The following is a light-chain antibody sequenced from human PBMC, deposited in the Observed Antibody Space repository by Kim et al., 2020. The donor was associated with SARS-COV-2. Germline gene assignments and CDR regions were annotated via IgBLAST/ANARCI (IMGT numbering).Light chain of an antibody. V-gene: IGKV1-33*01. J-gene: IGKJ2*01. CDR3: QQFDDFPYT. CDR1: RDITTY. Sequence: DIQMTQSPSSLSASAGDRITITCQASRDITTYVNWYQVKAGKAPKLLVYDAFNLETGVPPRFSGSGSGTDFTFSINNLQPEDVATYYCQQFDDFPYTFGQGTKLEI. CDR2: DAF.